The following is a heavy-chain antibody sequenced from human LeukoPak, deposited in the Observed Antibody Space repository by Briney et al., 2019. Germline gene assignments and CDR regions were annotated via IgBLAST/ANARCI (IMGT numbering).Heavy chain of an antibody. CDR2: MNPNSGNT. J-gene: IGHJ5*02. D-gene: IGHD3-3*01. CDR1: GYTFTSYD. Sequence: ASVKVSCKASGYTFTSYDINWVRQATGQGLEWMGWMNPNSGNTGYAQKFQGRVTMTRNTSISTAYMELSSLRSEDTAVYYCARGGRAYYDSWRAPEFDNWFDPWGQGTLVTVSS. V-gene: IGHV1-8*01. CDR3: ARGGRAYYDSWRAPEFDNWFDP.